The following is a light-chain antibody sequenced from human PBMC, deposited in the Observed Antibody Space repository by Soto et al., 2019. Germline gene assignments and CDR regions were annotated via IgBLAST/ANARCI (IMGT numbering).Light chain of an antibody. CDR3: SSYTSSSTYV. V-gene: IGLV2-14*03. CDR2: DVS. Sequence: QSVLTQPASVSGSPGQSIAISCTGTSSDVGGDHNFASWYQHHPGKAPKLTIYDVSNRPSGVSDRFSGSKSGNTASLTISGLQAEDEADYYCSSYTSSSTYVFGTGTKVTVL. J-gene: IGLJ1*01. CDR1: SSDVGGDHNF.